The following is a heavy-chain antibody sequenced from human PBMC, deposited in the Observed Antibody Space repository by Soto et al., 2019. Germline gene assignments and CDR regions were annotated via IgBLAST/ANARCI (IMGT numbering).Heavy chain of an antibody. Sequence: QITLKESGPTLVKPTQTLTLACTFSGFSLTTSGVGVGWIRQPPGKALEWLALIYWDDDKCYSPSLKDRLTTXKXXSKNQVVLTMTNMDPADTATFYCARTYYYGSKSYYNVGFDPWGQGTLVTVSS. V-gene: IGHV2-5*02. CDR3: ARTYYYGSKSYYNVGFDP. D-gene: IGHD3-10*01. CDR2: IYWDDDK. CDR1: GFSLTTSGVG. J-gene: IGHJ5*02.